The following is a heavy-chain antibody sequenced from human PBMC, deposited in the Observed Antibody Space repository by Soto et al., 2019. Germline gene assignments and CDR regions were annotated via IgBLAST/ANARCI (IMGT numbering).Heavy chain of an antibody. V-gene: IGHV3-21*01. J-gene: IGHJ4*02. D-gene: IGHD1-26*01. CDR2: ISTTSTYI. Sequence: GSLRLSCAGSGFIFSGYSMNWVRQAPGKGLEWVSSISTTSTYIYYADSVKGRFTVSRDNAKNSLYLQMTSLRPEDTAVYYCARDGIVGTTDFFDYWGQGTLVTVSS. CDR3: ARDGIVGTTDFFDY. CDR1: GFIFSGYS.